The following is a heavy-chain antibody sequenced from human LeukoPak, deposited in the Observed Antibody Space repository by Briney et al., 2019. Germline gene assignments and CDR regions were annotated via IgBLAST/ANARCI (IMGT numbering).Heavy chain of an antibody. D-gene: IGHD5-24*01. J-gene: IGHJ4*02. CDR2: IYYSGST. V-gene: IGHV4-59*01. CDR3: ARGQMATREFDY. CDR1: GGPISSYY. Sequence: SETLSLTCTVSGGPISSYYWSWIRQPPGKGLEWIGYIYYSGSTNYNPSLKSRVTISVDTSKNQFSLKLSSVTAADTAVYYCARGQMATREFDYWGQGTLVTVSS.